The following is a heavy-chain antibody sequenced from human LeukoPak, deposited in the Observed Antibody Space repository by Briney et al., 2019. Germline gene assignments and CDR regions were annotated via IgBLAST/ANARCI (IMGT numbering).Heavy chain of an antibody. CDR2: ISGSGDRR. J-gene: IGHJ4*02. Sequence: PGGSLRLSCAASGFTFSSYAMSWVRQAPGKGLEWVSGISGSGDRRNYADPVKGRFTISRDISKNTLYLQMNSLRAEDTAVYYCAKSGYNRFDYWGQGTLVTVSS. V-gene: IGHV3-23*01. D-gene: IGHD5-24*01. CDR1: GFTFSSYA. CDR3: AKSGYNRFDY.